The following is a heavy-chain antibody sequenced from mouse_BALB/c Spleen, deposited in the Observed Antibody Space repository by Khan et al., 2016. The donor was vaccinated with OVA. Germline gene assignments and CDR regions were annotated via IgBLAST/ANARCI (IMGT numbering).Heavy chain of an antibody. J-gene: IGHJ2*01. D-gene: IGHD1-1*01. Sequence: VQLQQSGAELVKAGASVKMSCKASGYTFTSYWMHWVKQRLGQGLEWFAETNSTKGRTYYNEKFKSKATLTVDNSSSTAYMLIIGPTFEDSAVYYCARIKKIVATYFDYWGQGTTLTVSS. CDR1: GYTFTSYW. CDR2: TNSTKGRT. CDR3: ARIKKIVATYFDY. V-gene: IGHV1S81*02.